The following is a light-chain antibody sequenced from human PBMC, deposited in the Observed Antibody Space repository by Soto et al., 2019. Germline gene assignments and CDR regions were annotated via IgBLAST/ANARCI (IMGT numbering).Light chain of an antibody. V-gene: IGLV2-14*01. CDR1: SSDVGGYNY. CDR2: DVS. Sequence: QSALTQPASVSGSPGQSITISCTGTSSDVGGYNYVSWYQQHPGKAPKLMIYDVSNRPSGVSNRFSGSKSGNTASLTISGLLAEDEADYYCSSYTSSSTWVFGTGTKLTVL. J-gene: IGLJ1*01. CDR3: SSYTSSSTWV.